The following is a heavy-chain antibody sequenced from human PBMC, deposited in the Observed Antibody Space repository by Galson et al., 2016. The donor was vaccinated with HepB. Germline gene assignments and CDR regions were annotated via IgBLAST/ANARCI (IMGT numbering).Heavy chain of an antibody. CDR2: INSDGSST. J-gene: IGHJ4*02. CDR1: GFTFSNSW. Sequence: SLRLSCAASGFTFSNSWMHWVRQAPGTGLVWVSLINSDGSSTTYADSVKGRFTISRDNAKNTVYLQMNSLRAEDTAVYYCARDHYYVSDYWGLGTLVTVSS. CDR3: ARDHYYVSDY. D-gene: IGHD3-10*02. V-gene: IGHV3-74*01.